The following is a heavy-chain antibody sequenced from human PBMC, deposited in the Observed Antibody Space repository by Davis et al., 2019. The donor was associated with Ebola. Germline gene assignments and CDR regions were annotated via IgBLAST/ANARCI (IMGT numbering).Heavy chain of an antibody. CDR2: INHSGST. J-gene: IGHJ6*02. CDR1: GGSFSGYY. V-gene: IGHV4-34*01. D-gene: IGHD5-24*01. Sequence: LETLSLTCAVYGGSFSGYYWSWIRQPPGKGLEWIGEINHSGSTNYNPSLKSRVTISVDTSKNQFSLKLSSLIAADTAVYYCVGGRWLIWGQGTTVTVSS. CDR3: VGGRWLI.